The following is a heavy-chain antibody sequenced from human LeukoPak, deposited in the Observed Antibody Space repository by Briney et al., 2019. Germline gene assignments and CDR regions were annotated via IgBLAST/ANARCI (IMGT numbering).Heavy chain of an antibody. CDR1: GFTLSNYW. CDR3: ARRAAALGAFDY. D-gene: IGHD6-13*01. J-gene: IGHJ4*02. V-gene: IGHV3-74*01. CDR2: INSDGSSI. Sequence: GGSLRLSCSASGFTLSNYWLHWVRQAPGKGLVWVSRINSDGSSISYADSVKGRFTISRDNAKNTLYLQMNSLRAEDTSVYYCARRAAALGAFDYWGQGTLVTVSS.